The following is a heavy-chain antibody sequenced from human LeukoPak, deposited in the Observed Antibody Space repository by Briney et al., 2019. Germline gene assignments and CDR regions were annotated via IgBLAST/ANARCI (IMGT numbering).Heavy chain of an antibody. J-gene: IGHJ6*02. Sequence: GESLRHSCSASGFRFSSYAMRWVRQAPGKGLEWVSAISGSGGSRYYADSVKGRFTSSRDNSKNPLYLQMNSLKAEDTAVYYCAKDSYDSSGWYTFYYCYGMDVWRQGTTDTVSS. CDR2: ISGSGGSR. V-gene: IGHV3-23*01. CDR1: GFRFSSYA. CDR3: AKDSYDSSGWYTFYYCYGMDV. D-gene: IGHD6-19*01.